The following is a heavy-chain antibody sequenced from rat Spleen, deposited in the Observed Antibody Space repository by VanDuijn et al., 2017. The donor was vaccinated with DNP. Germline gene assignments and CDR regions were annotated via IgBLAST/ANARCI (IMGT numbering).Heavy chain of an antibody. D-gene: IGHD4-3*01. J-gene: IGHJ2*01. CDR1: GFTFSAYY. V-gene: IGHV5-22*01. CDR2: IGSPAYAP. CDR3: IRWNSGHFDY. Sequence: EVQLVESGGGLVQAGRSMKLSCVASGFTFSAYYVAWVRQAPAKGLEWVAYIGSPAYAPYYGDSVKGRFAISRDNAKSTLYLQMNSLRSEDMATYYCIRWNSGHFDYWGQGVMVTVSS.